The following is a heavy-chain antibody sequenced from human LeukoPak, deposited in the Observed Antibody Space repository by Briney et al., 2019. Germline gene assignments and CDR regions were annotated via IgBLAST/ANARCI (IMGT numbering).Heavy chain of an antibody. D-gene: IGHD2-15*01. V-gene: IGHV4-39*01. CDR3: ERLGYCSGGNCFRYYFDY. Sequence: SETLSLTCAVYGGSFSSYYWGWIRQPPGKELEWIGSIYYSGSTYYNPSLKSRVTISVDKNQFSLKLSSVTAADTAVYYCERLGYCSGGNCFRYYFDYWGQGILVTVSS. CDR2: IYYSGST. CDR1: GGSFSSYY. J-gene: IGHJ4*02.